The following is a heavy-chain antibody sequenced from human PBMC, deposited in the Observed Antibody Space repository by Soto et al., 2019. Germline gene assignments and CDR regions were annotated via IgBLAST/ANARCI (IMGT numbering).Heavy chain of an antibody. CDR2: ISASNGNT. V-gene: IGHV1-18*01. J-gene: IGHJ6*02. CDR3: ARYSVRYCRDGVCYQGYYSFAMDV. CDR1: GYTFTSYG. Sequence: QVQLVQSGAEVKNSGASVKVSCKASGYTFTSYGFSWVRQAPGQGLEWMGWISASNGNTNYAQNLQGRITMTTVTSTGTANMELRSLRSDDTATYYCARYSVRYCRDGVCYQGYYSFAMDVWGQGTTVTVS. D-gene: IGHD2-8*01.